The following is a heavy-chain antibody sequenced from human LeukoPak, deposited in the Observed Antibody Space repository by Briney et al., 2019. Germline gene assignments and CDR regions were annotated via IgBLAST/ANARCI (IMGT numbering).Heavy chain of an antibody. CDR1: GGTFSSYT. CDR2: IIPILGIA. CDR3: AGTYGSSGYCPWYCDL. Sequence: ASVKVSCKASGGTFSSYTISWVRQAPGQGLEWMGRIIPILGIANYAQKFQGRVTITPDKSTRTAYMEQSSRRSEDTAVYYCAGTYGSSGYCPWYCDLWGRGTLVTVSS. J-gene: IGHJ2*01. V-gene: IGHV1-69*02. D-gene: IGHD3-22*01.